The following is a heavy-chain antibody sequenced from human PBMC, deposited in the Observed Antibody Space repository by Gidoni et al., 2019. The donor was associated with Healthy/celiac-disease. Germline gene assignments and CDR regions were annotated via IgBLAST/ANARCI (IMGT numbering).Heavy chain of an antibody. J-gene: IGHJ3*02. V-gene: IGHV1-24*01. Sequence: QVQLVQSGAEVKKPGASVKVSCQVSGYPLTELSMHWVRQAPGKGLEWMGGFDPEDGETIYAQKCQGRVTMTEDTSTDTAYMELSSLRSEDTAVYYCATGGGTIFGVVISDAFDIWGQGTMVTVSS. D-gene: IGHD3-3*01. CDR3: ATGGGTIFGVVISDAFDI. CDR1: GYPLTELS. CDR2: FDPEDGET.